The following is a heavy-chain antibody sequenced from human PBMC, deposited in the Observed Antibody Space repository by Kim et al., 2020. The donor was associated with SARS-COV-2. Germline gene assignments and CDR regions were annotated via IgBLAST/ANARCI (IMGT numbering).Heavy chain of an antibody. V-gene: IGHV1-69*13. D-gene: IGHD6-6*01. CDR2: IIPIFGTA. J-gene: IGHJ5*02. Sequence: SVKVSCKASGGTFSSYAISWVRQAPGQGLEWMGGIIPIFGTANYAQKFQGRVTITADESTSTAYMELSSLRSEDTAVYYCARGRGRAARPNWFDPWGQGTLVTVSS. CDR3: ARGRGRAARPNWFDP. CDR1: GGTFSSYA.